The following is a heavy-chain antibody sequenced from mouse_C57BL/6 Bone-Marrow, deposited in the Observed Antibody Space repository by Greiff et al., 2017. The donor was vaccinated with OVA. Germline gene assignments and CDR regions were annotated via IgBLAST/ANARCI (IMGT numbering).Heavy chain of an antibody. CDR1: GYTFTSYG. D-gene: IGHD1-1*01. CDR2: IYPRSGNT. CDR3: ARFITTVVATGY. J-gene: IGHJ2*01. Sequence: VHLVESGAELARPGASVKLSCKASGYTFTSYGISWVKQRTGQGLEWIGEIYPRSGNTYYNEKFKGKATLTADKSSSTAYMELRSLTSEDSAVYFCARFITTVVATGYWGQGTTLTVSS. V-gene: IGHV1-81*01.